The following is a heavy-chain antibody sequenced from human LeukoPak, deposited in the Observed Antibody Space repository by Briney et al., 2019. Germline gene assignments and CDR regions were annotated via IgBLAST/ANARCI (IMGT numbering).Heavy chain of an antibody. CDR2: INPSGGDA. CDR3: AREVMDKLRFDS. V-gene: IGHV1-46*01. Sequence: EASVKVSCKASGYTFTSYYMHWVRQAPGQGLEWMGIINPSGGDASYAQKFQGRLTMTRDTSTNTVYMELTSLRSEDTAVYYCAREVMDKLRFDSWGQGALVTVSS. CDR1: GYTFTSYY. D-gene: IGHD2-2*03. J-gene: IGHJ4*02.